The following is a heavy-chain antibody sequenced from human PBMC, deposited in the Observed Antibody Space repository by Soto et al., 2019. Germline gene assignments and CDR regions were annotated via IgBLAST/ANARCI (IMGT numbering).Heavy chain of an antibody. CDR2: ISSSGSTI. D-gene: IGHD4-4*01. V-gene: IGHV3-11*01. CDR1: GFTFSDYY. CDR3: ARILYSNYVFFDY. J-gene: IGHJ4*02. Sequence: GGSLRLSCAASGFTFSDYYMSWIRQAPGKGLEWVSYISSSGSTIYYADSVKGRFTISRDNAKNSLYLQMNSLRAEDTAVYYCARILYSNYVFFDYWGQGTLVTVSS.